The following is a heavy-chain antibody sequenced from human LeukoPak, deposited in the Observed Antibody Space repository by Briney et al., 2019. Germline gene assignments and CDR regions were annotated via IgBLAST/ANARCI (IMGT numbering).Heavy chain of an antibody. D-gene: IGHD6-6*01. Sequence: GASVKVSCKASGYTFTSYGISWVRQAPGQGLEWMGWISAYNGNTNYAQKLQGRVTMTTDTSTSTAYMELRSLRSDDTAVYYCARTVGGSSSFNWFDPWGQGTLVTVSS. J-gene: IGHJ5*02. CDR3: ARTVGGSSSFNWFDP. CDR2: ISAYNGNT. V-gene: IGHV1-18*01. CDR1: GYTFTSYG.